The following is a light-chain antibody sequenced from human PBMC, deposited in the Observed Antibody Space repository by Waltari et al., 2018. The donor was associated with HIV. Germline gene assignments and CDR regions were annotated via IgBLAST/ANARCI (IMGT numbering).Light chain of an antibody. J-gene: IGLJ3*02. V-gene: IGLV2-14*01. CDR3: NSFTNSGTLE. Sequence: QSALTQPASVSGSSGQSITISCTGASSNIGTSKYVSWYLQRPGKAPQIIIYEVTNRPSGVSDRFSGSKSGNTASLTISRLQPEDEAVYFCNSFTNSGTLEFGGGTKLTVL. CDR1: SSNIGTSKY. CDR2: EVT.